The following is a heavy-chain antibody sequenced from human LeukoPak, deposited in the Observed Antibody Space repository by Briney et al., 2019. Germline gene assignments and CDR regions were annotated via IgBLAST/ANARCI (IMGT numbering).Heavy chain of an antibody. CDR3: ARDTSLDCSSTSCPRGAFDI. CDR1: GFTFSSYA. V-gene: IGHV3-30-3*01. J-gene: IGHJ3*02. D-gene: IGHD2-2*01. Sequence: GGSLRLSCAASGFTFSSYAMHWVRQAPGKGLEWVAVISYDGSNKYYADSVKGRFTISRDNSKNTLYLQMNSLRAEDTAVYYCARDTSLDCSSTSCPRGAFDIWGQGTMVTVSS. CDR2: ISYDGSNK.